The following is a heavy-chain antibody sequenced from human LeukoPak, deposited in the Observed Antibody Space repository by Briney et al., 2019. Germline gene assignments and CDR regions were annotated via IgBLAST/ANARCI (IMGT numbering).Heavy chain of an antibody. CDR1: GGSISSADYY. CDR2: IYYSGNT. Sequence: SQTLSLTCTVSGGSISSADYYWSWIRQHPGRGLEWIGYIYYSGNTYYNPSLKSRLTISVDTSKNQFSLKLSSVTAADTAVYYCARAPKRTNSWYYFDYWGQGTLVSVSS. J-gene: IGHJ4*02. V-gene: IGHV4-31*02. CDR3: ARAPKRTNSWYYFDY. D-gene: IGHD2-2*01.